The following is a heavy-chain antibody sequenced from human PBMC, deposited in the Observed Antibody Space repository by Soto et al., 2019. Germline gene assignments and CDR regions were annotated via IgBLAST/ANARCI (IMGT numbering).Heavy chain of an antibody. V-gene: IGHV1-46*01. CDR2: INPSGGST. CDR3: ARDSGYDGLLWFGEWRRSYYYYYGMDV. CDR1: GYTFTSYY. D-gene: IGHD3-10*01. Sequence: ASVKVSCKASGYTFTSYYMHWVRQAPGQGLEWMGIINPSGGSTSYAQKFQGRVTMTRDTSTSTVYMELSSLRSEDTAVYYCARDSGYDGLLWFGEWRRSYYYYYGMDVWG. J-gene: IGHJ6*02.